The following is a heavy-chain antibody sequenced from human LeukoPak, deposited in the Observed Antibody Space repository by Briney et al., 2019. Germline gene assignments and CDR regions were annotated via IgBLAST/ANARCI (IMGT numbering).Heavy chain of an antibody. Sequence: ASVKLSCKASGYTFTSYDINWVRQATGQGLEWMGWMNPNSANTGYAQKFQGRVTMTRNTSISTAYMELSSLRSEDTAVYYCARGDGHDNGMDVWGQGTTATVSS. J-gene: IGHJ6*02. CDR3: ARGDGHDNGMDV. D-gene: IGHD6-6*01. V-gene: IGHV1-8*01. CDR1: GYTFTSYD. CDR2: MNPNSANT.